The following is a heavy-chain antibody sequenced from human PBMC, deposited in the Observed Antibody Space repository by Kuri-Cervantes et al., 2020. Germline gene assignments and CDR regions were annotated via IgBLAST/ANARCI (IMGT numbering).Heavy chain of an antibody. CDR2: IYYSGST. CDR1: GASVNSGDYY. V-gene: IGHV4-30-4*02. J-gene: IGHJ5*02. Sequence: SETLSLTCTVSGASVNSGDYYWSWIRQPPGKGLEWIGYIYYSGSTYYNPSLKSRVTISMDTSKNQFSLKLGSVTAADTAVYYCARIDYYDSSGGFDPWGQGTLVTVSS. D-gene: IGHD3-22*01. CDR3: ARIDYYDSSGGFDP.